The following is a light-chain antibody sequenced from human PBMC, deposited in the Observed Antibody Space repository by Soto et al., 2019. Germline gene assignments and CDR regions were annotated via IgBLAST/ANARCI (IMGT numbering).Light chain of an antibody. J-gene: IGKJ1*01. CDR3: QQYHSYPWT. CDR1: QGINNY. V-gene: IGKV1-16*02. Sequence: DSQMTQSPSSLSAFVGDRVTITCRASQGINNYLAWFQQKPGKGPKSLIYAASTLQSGVPSKFSGSRSGTDFTLTIASLQPDDFATYYCQQYHSYPWTFGQGTKVEIK. CDR2: AAS.